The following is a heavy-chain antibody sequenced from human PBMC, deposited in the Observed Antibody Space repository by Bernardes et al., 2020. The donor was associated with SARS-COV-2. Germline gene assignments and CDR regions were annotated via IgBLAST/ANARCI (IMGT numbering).Heavy chain of an antibody. V-gene: IGHV3-7*01. Sequence: GGSLRLSCAASGFTFSSYWMSWVRQAPDGKGLEWVANIKQDGSEIYYVDSVKGRFPISRDNAKKSLYLQMNSLRAEDTAVYYCARDRAWGEPHGMDVWGQGTTVTVSS. CDR3: ARDRAWGEPHGMDV. CDR2: IKQDGSEI. J-gene: IGHJ6*02. CDR1: GFTFSSYW. D-gene: IGHD3-16*01.